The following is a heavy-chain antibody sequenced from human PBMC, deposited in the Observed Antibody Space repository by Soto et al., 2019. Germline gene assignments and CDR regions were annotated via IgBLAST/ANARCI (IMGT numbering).Heavy chain of an antibody. Sequence: EGSLRLSCAASGFTFSSYATSWVRQAPGKGLEWVSAISGSGGSTYYADSVKGRFTISRDNSKNTLYLQMNSLRAEDTAIYYCAKEMATIGYIDYWGPGTLVTVS. CDR2: ISGSGGST. J-gene: IGHJ4*02. CDR1: GFTFSSYA. CDR3: AKEMATIGYIDY. V-gene: IGHV3-23*01. D-gene: IGHD5-12*01.